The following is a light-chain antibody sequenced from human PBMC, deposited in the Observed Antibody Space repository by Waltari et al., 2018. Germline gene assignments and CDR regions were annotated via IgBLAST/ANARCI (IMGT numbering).Light chain of an antibody. CDR3: QSYDISLSAYV. J-gene: IGLJ1*01. Sequence: QSVLTQPPSVSGAPVQRVTLSCTGSSSNIGAGYDVHWYQQLPGTAPKLLIHGNSNRPSGVPDRCSGSKSGTSASLAITGLQADDEADYFCQSYDISLSAYVFGTGTKVTVL. CDR2: GNS. CDR1: SSNIGAGYD. V-gene: IGLV1-40*01.